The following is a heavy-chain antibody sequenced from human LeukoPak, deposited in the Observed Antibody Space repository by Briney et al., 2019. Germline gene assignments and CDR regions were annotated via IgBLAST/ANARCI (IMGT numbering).Heavy chain of an antibody. CDR2: ISGSGGST. CDR3: AKGVRSRLVFDLVYYYYMDV. CDR1: GFTFSSYA. V-gene: IGHV3-23*01. Sequence: GGSLRLSCAASGFTFSSYAMSWVRQAPGEGLEWVSAISGSGGSTYYADSVKGRFTISRDNSKNTLYLQMNSLRAEDTAVYYCAKGVRSRLVFDLVYYYYMDVWGKGTTVTVSS. J-gene: IGHJ6*03. D-gene: IGHD3-10*01.